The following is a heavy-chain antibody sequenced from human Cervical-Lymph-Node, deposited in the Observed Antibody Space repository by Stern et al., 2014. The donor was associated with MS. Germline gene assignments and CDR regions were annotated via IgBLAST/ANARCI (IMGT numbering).Heavy chain of an antibody. J-gene: IGHJ5*02. V-gene: IGHV4-39*01. CDR2: IYYSGST. CDR3: ARYYDFWGFDP. Sequence: VQLVESGPGLVKPSETLSLTCTVSGGSISSSSYYWGWIRQPPGKGLEWIGSIYYSGSTYSNPSLKSRVTISVATPKNQSPLKRSLGTAADTAVYYCARYYDFWGFDPWGQGTLVTVSS. CDR1: GGSISSSSYY. D-gene: IGHD3-3*01.